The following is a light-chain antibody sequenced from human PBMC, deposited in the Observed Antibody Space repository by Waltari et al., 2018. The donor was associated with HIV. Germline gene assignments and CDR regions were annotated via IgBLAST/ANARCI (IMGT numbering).Light chain of an antibody. CDR3: HHYNNWRET. CDR1: QSVNSN. V-gene: IGKV3-15*01. Sequence: EILMTQSRATLSVSPGESATLSCRASQSVNSNLAWYQQKPGQTPRLLIYGTSTRATDIPARFSGSGSGTEFTLTISSLQSEDFAVYYCHHYNNWRETFGQGTKVEIK. J-gene: IGKJ1*01. CDR2: GTS.